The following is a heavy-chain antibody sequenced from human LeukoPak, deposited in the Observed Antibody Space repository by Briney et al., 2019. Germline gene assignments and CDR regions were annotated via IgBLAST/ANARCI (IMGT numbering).Heavy chain of an antibody. Sequence: EWVSHITASGTAMFHADSVKGRFTISRDNAKNSLYLQMNSLRDEDTAVYYCASSGSYRFDYWGQGTLVTVSS. CDR2: ITASGTAM. CDR3: ASSGSYRFDY. J-gene: IGHJ4*02. D-gene: IGHD1-26*01. V-gene: IGHV3-48*02.